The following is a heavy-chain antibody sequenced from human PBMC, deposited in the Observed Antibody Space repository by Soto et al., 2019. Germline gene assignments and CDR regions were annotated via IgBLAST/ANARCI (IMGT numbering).Heavy chain of an antibody. CDR2: IIPIFGTA. D-gene: IGHD3-16*01. J-gene: IGHJ5*02. Sequence: ASVKVSCKASGGTFSSYAISWVRQAPGQGLAWMGGIIPIFGTANYAQKFQGRVTITADKSTSTAYMELSSLRSEDTAVYYCAIKNYDYVWESYSWFDPWGQGTLVTVSS. CDR1: GGTFSSYA. V-gene: IGHV1-69*06. CDR3: AIKNYDYVWESYSWFDP.